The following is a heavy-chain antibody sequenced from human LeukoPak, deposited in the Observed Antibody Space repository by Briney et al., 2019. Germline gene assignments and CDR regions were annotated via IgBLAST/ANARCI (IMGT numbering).Heavy chain of an antibody. V-gene: IGHV1-2*02. CDR1: GYTFTGYY. D-gene: IGHD4-17*01. J-gene: IGHJ4*02. Sequence: GASVKVSCKASGYTFTGYYMHWVRQAPGQGLEWMGWINPNSGSTNYAQKFQGRVTMTRDTSISTAFMDLSRLRSDDTAVCYCARRGNYGDYFDYWGQGTLVTVSS. CDR2: INPNSGST. CDR3: ARRGNYGDYFDY.